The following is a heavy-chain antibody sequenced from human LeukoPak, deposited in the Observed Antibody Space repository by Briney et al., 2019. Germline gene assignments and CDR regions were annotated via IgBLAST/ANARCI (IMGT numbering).Heavy chain of an antibody. Sequence: GASVKVSCKASGYTFTSYGIGWVRQAPGQGLEWMGWISAYNGNTNYAQKLQGRVTMTTDTSTSTAYMELRSLRSDDTAVYYCARVPNSGYDGDYFDYWGQGTLVTVSS. J-gene: IGHJ4*02. CDR1: GYTFTSYG. CDR3: ARVPNSGYDGDYFDY. D-gene: IGHD5-12*01. CDR2: ISAYNGNT. V-gene: IGHV1-18*01.